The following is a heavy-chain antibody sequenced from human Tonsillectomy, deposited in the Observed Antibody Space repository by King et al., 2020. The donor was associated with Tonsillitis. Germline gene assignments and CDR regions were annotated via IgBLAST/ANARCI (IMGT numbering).Heavy chain of an antibody. D-gene: IGHD6-13*01. CDR1: GFTFSASA. V-gene: IGHV3-73*01. Sequence: VQLVESGGGLVQPGGSLKLSCAASGFTFSASAMHWVRQASGKGLEWVGRIRSRANNYATAYAASVGGRFTISRDDSKNTAYLQMNSLKTEDTAMYYCTRPYTSSWYWGGQGTLVTVSS. J-gene: IGHJ4*02. CDR2: IRSRANNYAT. CDR3: TRPYTSSWYW.